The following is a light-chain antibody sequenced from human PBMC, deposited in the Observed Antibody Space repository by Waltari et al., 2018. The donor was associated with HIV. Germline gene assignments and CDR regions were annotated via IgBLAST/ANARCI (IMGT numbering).Light chain of an antibody. V-gene: IGLV2-14*01. Sequence: QSALTQPASVSASPGQSITISCTGSIDDVGGYTYVSWYQQFPGKAPKLLISEDTDRASGISLRFSGSKSANTASLTISGLRPEDEADYFCASFSSTSTYVFGTGTKVTVL. CDR2: EDT. CDR3: ASFSSTSTYV. CDR1: IDDVGGYTY. J-gene: IGLJ1*01.